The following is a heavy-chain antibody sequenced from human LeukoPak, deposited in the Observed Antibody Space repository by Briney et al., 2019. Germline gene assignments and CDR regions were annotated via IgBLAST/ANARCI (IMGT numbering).Heavy chain of an antibody. J-gene: IGHJ4*02. CDR2: MNPNSGNT. D-gene: IGHD2-2*01. Sequence: ASVKVSCKASGYTFTSYDINWVRQATGQGLEWMGWMNPNSGNTGYAQKFQERVTITRDMSTSTAYMELSSLRSEDTAVYYCARVEYCSSTSCYGLLGYWGQGTLVTVSS. V-gene: IGHV1-8*03. CDR1: GYTFTSYD. CDR3: ARVEYCSSTSCYGLLGY.